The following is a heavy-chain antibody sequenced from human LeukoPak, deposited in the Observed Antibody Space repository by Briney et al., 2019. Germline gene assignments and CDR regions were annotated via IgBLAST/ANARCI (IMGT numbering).Heavy chain of an antibody. J-gene: IGHJ4*02. D-gene: IGHD2-2*01. CDR1: GFTFSSYA. CDR3: AKAPDIVVVPARFDY. V-gene: IGHV3-23*01. Sequence: GGSLRLSCAASGFTFSSYAMSWVRQAPGKGLEWVSAISGSGGSTYYADSVKGRFTISRDNSKNTLYLQMNSLRAEDTAAYYCAKAPDIVVVPARFDYWGQGTLVTVSS. CDR2: ISGSGGST.